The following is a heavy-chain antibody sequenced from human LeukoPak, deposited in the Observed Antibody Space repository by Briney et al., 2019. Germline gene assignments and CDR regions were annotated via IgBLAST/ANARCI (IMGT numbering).Heavy chain of an antibody. Sequence: SETLSLTCTVSGGSISSYYWGWIRQPPGKGLEWIGSIYYSGSTYYNPSLKSRVTISVDTSKNQFSLKLSSVTAADTAVYYCARVRISSSWYEGNNWFDPWGQGTLVTVSS. D-gene: IGHD6-13*01. V-gene: IGHV4-39*07. J-gene: IGHJ5*02. CDR3: ARVRISSSWYEGNNWFDP. CDR2: IYYSGST. CDR1: GGSISSYY.